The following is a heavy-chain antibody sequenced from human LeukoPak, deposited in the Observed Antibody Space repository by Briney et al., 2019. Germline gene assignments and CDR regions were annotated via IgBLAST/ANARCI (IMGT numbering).Heavy chain of an antibody. J-gene: IGHJ4*02. Sequence: NPSETLSLTCTVSGGSISSGSYYWSWIRQPAGKGLEWIGRIYTSGSTNYNPSLKSRVTISVDTSKNQFSLKLSSVTAADTAVYYCARERVGILTGFDYWGQGTLVTVSS. V-gene: IGHV4-61*02. CDR1: GGSISSGSYY. D-gene: IGHD3-9*01. CDR2: IYTSGST. CDR3: ARERVGILTGFDY.